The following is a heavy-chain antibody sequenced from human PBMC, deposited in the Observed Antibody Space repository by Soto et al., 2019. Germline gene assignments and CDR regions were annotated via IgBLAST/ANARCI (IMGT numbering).Heavy chain of an antibody. CDR3: ARLPKGSMVTS. D-gene: IGHD2-21*02. CDR2: ITSSGDSI. Sequence: EVQLLESGGGLVHPGGSLRLACAASGFRFGGHSMKWVRQAPGKGLEWLSYITSSGDSIYYADSVKGRFTVSRDNAKNSLFLHMNSLRDDDTAVYYCARLPKGSMVTSWGQGTLVTVSS. J-gene: IGHJ4*02. CDR1: GFRFGGHS. V-gene: IGHV3-48*02.